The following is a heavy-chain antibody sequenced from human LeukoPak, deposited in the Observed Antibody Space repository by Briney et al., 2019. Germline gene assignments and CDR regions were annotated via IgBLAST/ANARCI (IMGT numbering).Heavy chain of an antibody. V-gene: IGHV3-7*05. Sequence: GGSLRLSCSASGFSFSTSWLSWVRQAPGTGLEWVANIRYDGGEKFYVESVKGRFTISRDNAKSSVYLQMNSLRAEDTAVYYCAREGAVGATTIKAADYWGQGTLVTVSS. D-gene: IGHD1-26*01. CDR3: AREGAVGATTIKAADY. CDR2: IRYDGGEK. J-gene: IGHJ4*02. CDR1: GFSFSTSW.